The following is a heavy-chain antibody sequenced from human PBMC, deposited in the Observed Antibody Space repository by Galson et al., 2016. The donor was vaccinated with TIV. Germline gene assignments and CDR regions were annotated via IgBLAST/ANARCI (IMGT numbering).Heavy chain of an antibody. D-gene: IGHD5-18*01. Sequence: SLRLSCAASGFTFSKYGMAWVRQAPGQGPEWVSAIYYSGVNTYYADSVKGRFTISRDNSKNTLFLQMNSLRAEDTAVYYCAKVVSTLYTYGPFDQWGPGTLVTVSS. CDR1: GFTFSKYG. V-gene: IGHV3-23*01. J-gene: IGHJ4*02. CDR2: IYYSGVNT. CDR3: AKVVSTLYTYGPFDQ.